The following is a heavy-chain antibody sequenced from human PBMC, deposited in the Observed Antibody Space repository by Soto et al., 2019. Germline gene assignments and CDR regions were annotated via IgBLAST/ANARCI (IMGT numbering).Heavy chain of an antibody. Sequence: SLPKSLTWIVVEESITSRLGTCIRQPHGKGLEWIGLMHYIGNTNFSPSLKSRVTMFLDTSKILFSLKLSSVTAADTAVYYCSTWRDDNSDRYIALVFESWGQGTLVTVSS. D-gene: IGHD3-22*01. CDR2: MHYIGNT. J-gene: IGHJ4*02. CDR1: EESITSRL. CDR3: STWRDDNSDRYIALVFES. V-gene: IGHV4-59*11.